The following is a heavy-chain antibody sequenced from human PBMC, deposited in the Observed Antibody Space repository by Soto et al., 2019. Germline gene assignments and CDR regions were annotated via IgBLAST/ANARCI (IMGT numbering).Heavy chain of an antibody. CDR1: DGSIRSGGYF. Sequence: SETLSLTSAVADGSIRSGGYFWSWIRQPPGKGLEWIGYIYHSGSTYYNPSLKSRVTISVDRSKNQFSLKLSSVTAADTAVYYCAAGGGLPRYYWGQGTLVTVSS. CDR2: IYHSGST. CDR3: AAGGGLPRYY. V-gene: IGHV4-30-2*01. D-gene: IGHD5-12*01. J-gene: IGHJ4*02.